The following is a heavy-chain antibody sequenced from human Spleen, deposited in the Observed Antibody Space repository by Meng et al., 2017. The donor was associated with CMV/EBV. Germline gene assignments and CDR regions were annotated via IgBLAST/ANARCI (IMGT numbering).Heavy chain of an antibody. CDR2: FFYSGST. J-gene: IGHJ5*02. CDR1: GGSISSYY. CDR3: AREIQDSSNSDLNWFDP. D-gene: IGHD4-11*01. V-gene: IGHV4-59*01. Sequence: SETLSLTCTVSGGSISSYYWSWNRQPPGKGLEWIGDFFYSGSTNYNPSLKSRVTISVDTSKNQFSLRLNSVTAADTAVYYCAREIQDSSNSDLNWFDPWGQGTLVTVSS.